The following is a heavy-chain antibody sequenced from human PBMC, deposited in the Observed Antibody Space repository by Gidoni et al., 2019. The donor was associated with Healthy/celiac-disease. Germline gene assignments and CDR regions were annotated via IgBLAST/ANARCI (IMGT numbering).Heavy chain of an antibody. D-gene: IGHD2-15*01. CDR3: ASSAEYCSGGSCYEGY. Sequence: QVQLVQSGAEVKKPGPSVKVSCKASGGTFSSYAISWVRQAPGQGLEWMGGIIPIFGTANCAQKFQGRVTITADESTSTAYMELSSLRSEDTAVYYCASSAEYCSGGSCYEGYWGQGTLVTVSS. CDR1: GGTFSSYA. J-gene: IGHJ4*02. CDR2: IIPIFGTA. V-gene: IGHV1-69*01.